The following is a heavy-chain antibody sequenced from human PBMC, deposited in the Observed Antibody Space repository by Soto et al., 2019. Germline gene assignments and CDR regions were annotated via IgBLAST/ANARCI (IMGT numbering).Heavy chain of an antibody. Sequence: PSETLSLTCTVSGGSISSSSYYWGWIRQPPGKGLEWIGSIYYSGSTYYNPSLKSRVTISVDTSKNQFSLKLSSVTAADTAVYYCAGHRGDYVGYGMDVWGQGTTVTVSS. CDR2: IYYSGST. J-gene: IGHJ6*02. D-gene: IGHD4-17*01. CDR1: GGSISSSSYY. V-gene: IGHV4-39*01. CDR3: AGHRGDYVGYGMDV.